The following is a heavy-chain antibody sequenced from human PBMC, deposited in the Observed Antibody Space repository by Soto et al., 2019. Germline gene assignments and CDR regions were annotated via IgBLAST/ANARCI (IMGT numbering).Heavy chain of an antibody. D-gene: IGHD6-13*01. CDR2: IELRDSYT. CDR3: SRLPLHIAAAGNDAFDI. CDR1: GYSFTNYW. V-gene: IGHV5-10-1*01. Sequence: GESLKISCNGSGYSFTNYWISWVRQMPGKGLEWRGRIELRDSYTNYDASFQGHVTISAEKSISTAYLQWSSLKASDTAMYYCSRLPLHIAAAGNDAFDIWGQGTMVTVSS. J-gene: IGHJ3*02.